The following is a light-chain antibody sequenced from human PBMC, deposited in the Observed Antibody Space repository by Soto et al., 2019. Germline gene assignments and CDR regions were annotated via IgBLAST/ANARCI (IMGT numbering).Light chain of an antibody. CDR3: QQYASPYT. J-gene: IGKJ2*01. V-gene: IGKV3-20*01. CDR2: GAS. CDR1: ESVSSTN. Sequence: EIVLTQSPGTLSLSPGERATLSCRASESVSSTNLAWYQHKPGQAPRLLIYGASSRATGIPDRFSASGSGTDFTLTISRLEPEDVAVYYCQQYASPYTFGQGTKLEIK.